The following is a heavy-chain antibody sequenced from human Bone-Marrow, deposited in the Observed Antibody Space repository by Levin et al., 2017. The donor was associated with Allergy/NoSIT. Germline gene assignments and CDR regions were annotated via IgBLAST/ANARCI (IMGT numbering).Heavy chain of an antibody. Sequence: PGGSLRLSCAASGFTFSDYYMSWIRQAPGKGLEWVSYISSSGSTIYYADSVKGRFTISRDNAKNSLYLQMNSLRAEDTAVYYCARGEAAAGQLYYYYDGMDVWGQGTTVTVSS. CDR1: GFTFSDYY. V-gene: IGHV3-11*01. CDR2: ISSSGSTI. CDR3: ARGEAAAGQLYYYYDGMDV. D-gene: IGHD6-13*01. J-gene: IGHJ6*02.